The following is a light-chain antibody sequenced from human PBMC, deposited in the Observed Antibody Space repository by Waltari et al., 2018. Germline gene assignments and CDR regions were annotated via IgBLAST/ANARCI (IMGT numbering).Light chain of an antibody. CDR1: DIGSES. CDR3: QVWDRRGGHYA. Sequence: SYVLSQAPSVSVAPGETATITCGGNDIGSESVHGYQQRAGQAPVLVMHDDDDRPPGTSARFSGSSSADTATLTISWVEAGDEADYYCQVWDRRGGHYAFGPGTRVTVL. V-gene: IGLV3-21*04. J-gene: IGLJ1*01. CDR2: DDD.